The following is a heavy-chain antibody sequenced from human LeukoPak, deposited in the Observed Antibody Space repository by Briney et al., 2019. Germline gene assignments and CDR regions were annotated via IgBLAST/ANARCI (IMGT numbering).Heavy chain of an antibody. Sequence: GGSLRLSCAASGFTFSNAWMRWVRQAPGKGGEGVGRIKSKTDGGTTDYAAPVKGRFTISRDDSKNTLYLQMNSLKTEDTAVYYCTTGYCSSTSCYDYYYYYMDVWGKGTTVTISS. V-gene: IGHV3-15*01. D-gene: IGHD2-2*01. CDR1: GFTFSNAW. J-gene: IGHJ6*03. CDR3: TTGYCSSTSCYDYYYYYMDV. CDR2: IKSKTDGGTT.